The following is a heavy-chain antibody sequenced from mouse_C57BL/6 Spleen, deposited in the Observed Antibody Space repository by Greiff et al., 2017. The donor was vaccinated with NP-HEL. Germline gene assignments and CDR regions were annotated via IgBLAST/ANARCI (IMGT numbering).Heavy chain of an antibody. Sequence: VQLQQSGPELVKPGASVKISCKASGYAFSSSWMNWVKQRPGKGLEWIGRIYPGDGDTNYNGKFKGKATLTADKSSSTAYMQLSSLTSEDSAVYFCARGWLEGYYAMDYWGQGTSVTVSS. CDR3: ARGWLEGYYAMDY. J-gene: IGHJ4*01. CDR2: IYPGDGDT. CDR1: GYAFSSSW. V-gene: IGHV1-82*01. D-gene: IGHD1-1*02.